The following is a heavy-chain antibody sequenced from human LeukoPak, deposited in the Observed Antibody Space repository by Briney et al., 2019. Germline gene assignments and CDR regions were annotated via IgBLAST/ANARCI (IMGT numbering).Heavy chain of an antibody. J-gene: IGHJ4*02. CDR2: MSSSSSYI. V-gene: IGHV3-21*01. CDR3: ARDISGWHYFDY. D-gene: IGHD6-19*01. CDR1: GFTFSSYS. Sequence: PGGSLRLSCAASGFTFSSYSMNWVRQAPGKGLEWVSSMSSSSSYIYYADSVKGRFTISRDNAKNSLYLQMNSLRAEDTAVYYGARDISGWHYFDYWGQGSRVTVSS.